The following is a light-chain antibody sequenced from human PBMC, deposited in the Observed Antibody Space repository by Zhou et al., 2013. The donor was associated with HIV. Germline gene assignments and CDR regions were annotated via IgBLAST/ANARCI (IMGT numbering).Light chain of an antibody. CDR1: QDITSS. CDR3: QQYGRSPPWT. Sequence: VMAQSPATLSVSPGERVTLSCRASQDITSSLAWYQQRPGQAPRLLIYGTSTRATGVPARFSGSGSGTDFTLTISRLEPEDFAVYYCQQYGRSPPWTFGQGTKVEIK. V-gene: IGKV3-20*01. J-gene: IGKJ1*01. CDR2: GTS.